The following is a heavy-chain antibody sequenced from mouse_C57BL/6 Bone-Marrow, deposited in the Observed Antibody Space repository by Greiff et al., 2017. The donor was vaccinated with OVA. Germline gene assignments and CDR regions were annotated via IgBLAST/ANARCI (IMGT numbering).Heavy chain of an antibody. CDR3: ARGGPFITTVVGYWYFDV. D-gene: IGHD1-1*01. CDR1: GYTFTSYG. Sequence: QVQLKQSGAELARPGASVKLSCKASGYTFTSYGISWVKQRTGQGLEWIGEIYPRSGNTYYNEKFKGKATLTADKSSSTAYMELRSLTSEDSAVYFCARGGPFITTVVGYWYFDVWGTGTTVTVSS. V-gene: IGHV1-81*01. CDR2: IYPRSGNT. J-gene: IGHJ1*03.